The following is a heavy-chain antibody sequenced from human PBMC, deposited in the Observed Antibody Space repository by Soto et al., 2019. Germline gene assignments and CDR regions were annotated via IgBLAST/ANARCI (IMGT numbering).Heavy chain of an antibody. CDR1: GFNFNNKA. Sequence: QLLESGGGLVQPGGSLRLSCTASGFNFNNKAMSWIRQAPGKGLEWVSTISGSGATSLYADSVKGRFTIFKDSSQAYLDLKSLRVEDSANYYCAKTETMVVVTVQPRWFDSWGRGTLVTVS. CDR3: AKTETMVVVTVQPRWFDS. CDR2: ISGSGATS. D-gene: IGHD2-21*02. J-gene: IGHJ5*01. V-gene: IGHV3-23*01.